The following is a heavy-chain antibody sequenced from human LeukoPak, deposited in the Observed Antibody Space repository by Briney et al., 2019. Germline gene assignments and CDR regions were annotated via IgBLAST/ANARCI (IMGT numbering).Heavy chain of an antibody. V-gene: IGHV1-69*13. CDR2: IIPIFGTA. J-gene: IGHJ6*02. D-gene: IGHD6-6*01. Sequence: SVKVSCKASGGTFSSYAISWVRQAPGQGLEWMGGIIPIFGTANYAQKFQGRVTITADESTSTAYMELSSLRSEDTAVYCCSSSVYYYYYGMDVWGQGTTVTVSS. CDR3: SSSVYYYYYGMDV. CDR1: GGTFSSYA.